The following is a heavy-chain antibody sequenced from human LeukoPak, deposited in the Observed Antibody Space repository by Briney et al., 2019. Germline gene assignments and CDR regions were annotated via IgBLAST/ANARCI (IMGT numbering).Heavy chain of an antibody. Sequence: KPSETLSLTCTVSGGSISSSSYYWGWIRQPPGKGLEWIGSIYYSGSTYYNPSLKSRVTISVDTSKNQFSLKLSSVTAADTAVYYCARHTIVFRIQLWSTLEGFDPWGQGTLVTVSS. CDR3: ARHTIVFRIQLWSTLEGFDP. D-gene: IGHD5-18*01. CDR1: GGSISSSSYY. CDR2: IYYSGST. J-gene: IGHJ5*02. V-gene: IGHV4-39*01.